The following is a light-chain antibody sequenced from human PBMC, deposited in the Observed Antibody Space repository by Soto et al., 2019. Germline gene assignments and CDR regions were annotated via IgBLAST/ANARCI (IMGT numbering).Light chain of an antibody. Sequence: EIVLTQSPGTLSLSPGERATLSCRASQSVGRNYLAWYQQKPGQAPRLLIYGASTRATGVPARFSGSGSGTEFTLTISSLEPEDVAVYYCQQRGNRPPWTFGQGTKVDIK. CDR3: QQRGNRPPWT. CDR1: QSVGRNY. J-gene: IGKJ1*01. V-gene: IGKV3D-20*02. CDR2: GAS.